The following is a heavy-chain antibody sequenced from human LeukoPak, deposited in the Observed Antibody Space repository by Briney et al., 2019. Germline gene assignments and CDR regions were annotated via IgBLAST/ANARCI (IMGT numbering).Heavy chain of an antibody. CDR3: ARDYGSGSYPPIWGYFDY. J-gene: IGHJ4*02. V-gene: IGHV1-69*05. CDR2: IIPIFGTA. D-gene: IGHD3-10*01. CDR1: GGTFSSSA. Sequence: SLKVSCKASGGTFSSSAISWVRQGPGQGLEWMGGIIPIFGTANYAQMFQGSVTNTTVDSTSTAYMELSSLRSEDTAVYYCARDYGSGSYPPIWGYFDYWGQGTLVTVSS.